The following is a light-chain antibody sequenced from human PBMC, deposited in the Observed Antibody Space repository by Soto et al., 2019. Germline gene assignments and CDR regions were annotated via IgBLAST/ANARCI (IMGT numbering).Light chain of an antibody. Sequence: QSALTQARSVSGSPGQSVTTSCTGTNSDVGGYNYVSWYQQHPGKAPKLMIYDVSKRPSGVPDRFSGSKSGNTASLTISGLQAEDEADYYCCSYAGSYSYVFGTGTKVTVL. V-gene: IGLV2-11*01. J-gene: IGLJ1*01. CDR1: NSDVGGYNY. CDR2: DVS. CDR3: CSYAGSYSYV.